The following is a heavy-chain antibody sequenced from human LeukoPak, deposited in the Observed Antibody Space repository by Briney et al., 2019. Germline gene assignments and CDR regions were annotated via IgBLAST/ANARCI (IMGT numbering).Heavy chain of an antibody. J-gene: IGHJ4*02. CDR2: ISSSGSTI. CDR3: ARRGHDSSGYYRFDY. CDR1: GFTFSDYC. Sequence: GGSLRLSCTTSGFTFSDYCRSWIRQAPGKGLEWVSYISSSGSTIYYADSVKGRFTISRDNAKNSLYLQMNSLRAEDTAVYYCARRGHDSSGYYRFDYWGQGTLVTVSS. D-gene: IGHD3-22*01. V-gene: IGHV3-11*01.